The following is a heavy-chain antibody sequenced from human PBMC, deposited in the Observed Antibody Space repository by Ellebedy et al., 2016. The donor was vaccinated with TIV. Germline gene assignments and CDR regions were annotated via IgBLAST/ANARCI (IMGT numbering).Heavy chain of an antibody. D-gene: IGHD3-10*01. V-gene: IGHV5-51*01. CDR1: GYAFDTYW. J-gene: IGHJ4*02. CDR3: ARRSGRGSGSYYRIDY. Sequence: GESLKISCKGSGYAFDTYWIAWVRQMPGKGLERRGIIYPGDSDTRYNPSFQAQVTIPADKSISTAYLQWSSLRASDTGMYYCARRSGRGSGSYYRIDYWGQGTLVTVSS. CDR2: IYPGDSDT.